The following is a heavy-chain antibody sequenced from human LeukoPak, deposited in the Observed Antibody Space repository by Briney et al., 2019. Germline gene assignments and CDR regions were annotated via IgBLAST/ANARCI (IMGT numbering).Heavy chain of an antibody. CDR3: ARPRSGSYYY. V-gene: IGHV4-34*01. CDR2: INHSGST. D-gene: IGHD1-26*01. Sequence: SETLSLTCAVYGGSFSAYYWSWIRQPPGKGLEWIGEINHSGSTNYNPSLKSRITISVDTSKNQFSLKLSSVTAADTAVYYCARPRSGSYYYWGQGTLVTVSS. CDR1: GGSFSAYY. J-gene: IGHJ4*02.